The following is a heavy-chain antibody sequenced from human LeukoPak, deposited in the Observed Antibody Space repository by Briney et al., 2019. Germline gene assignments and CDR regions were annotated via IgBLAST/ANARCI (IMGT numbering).Heavy chain of an antibody. J-gene: IGHJ4*02. CDR3: ARDVYGDYAIDY. CDR2: ISGTSSPR. CDR1: GFTFSDYY. Sequence: GGSLRLSCAASGFTFSDYYMSWIRQAPGKGLEWVSYISGTSSPRYYADSVKGRFTITRDNAKNSLYLQMNSLRAEDTAVYYCARDVYGDYAIDYWGQGTLVTVSS. V-gene: IGHV3-11*04. D-gene: IGHD4-17*01.